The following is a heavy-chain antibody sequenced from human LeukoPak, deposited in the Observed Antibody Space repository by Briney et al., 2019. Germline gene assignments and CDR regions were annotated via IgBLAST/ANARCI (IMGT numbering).Heavy chain of an antibody. J-gene: IGHJ4*02. CDR3: ARDWDCSGGSCYNDY. Sequence: SETLSLTCTVSGGSISSGGYYWSWIRQHPGKGLEWIGYIYYSGSTYYNPSLKSRVTISVDTSKNQFSLKLSSVTAADTAVYYCARDWDCSGGSCYNDYWGQGTLVTVSS. D-gene: IGHD2-15*01. CDR2: IYYSGST. V-gene: IGHV4-31*03. CDR1: GGSISSGGYY.